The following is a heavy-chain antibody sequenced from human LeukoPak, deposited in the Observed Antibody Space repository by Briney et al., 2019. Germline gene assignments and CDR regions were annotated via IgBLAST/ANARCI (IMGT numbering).Heavy chain of an antibody. J-gene: IGHJ4*02. CDR3: AKDRVAVGATTFDY. CDR2: INHSGST. CDR1: GGSFSGYY. D-gene: IGHD1-26*01. V-gene: IGHV4-34*01. Sequence: SETLSLTCAVYGGSFSGYYWSWIRQPPGKGLEWIGEINHSGSTNYNPSLKSRVTISVDTSKNQFSLKLSSVTAADTAVYYCAKDRVAVGATTFDYWGQGTLVTVSS.